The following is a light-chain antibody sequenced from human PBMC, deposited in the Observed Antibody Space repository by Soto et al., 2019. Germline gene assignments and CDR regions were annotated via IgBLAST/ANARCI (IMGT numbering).Light chain of an antibody. CDR1: SSDVGGYNY. CDR3: SSYISRSRV. Sequence: SALTQPASVSWSPGQSITISCTGTSSDVGGYNYVSWYQQHPGKAPKLMIYEVSNRPSGVSNRFSGSKSGNTASLTISGLQAEDEADYYCSSYISRSRVFGTGTKVTVL. CDR2: EVS. V-gene: IGLV2-14*01. J-gene: IGLJ1*01.